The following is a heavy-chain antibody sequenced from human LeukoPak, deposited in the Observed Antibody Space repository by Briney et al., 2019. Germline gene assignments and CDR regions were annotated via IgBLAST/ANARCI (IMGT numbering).Heavy chain of an antibody. CDR1: GGSISSYY. J-gene: IGHJ4*02. D-gene: IGHD2-2*01. Sequence: SETLSLTCTVSGGSISSYYWSWIRQPPGKGLEWIGYIYYSGSTNYNPSLKSRVTISVDTSKNQFSLKLSSVTAADTAVYYCAIQKYCSSANCYYFDHWGQGTLVTVSS. CDR2: IYYSGST. V-gene: IGHV4-59*01. CDR3: AIQKYCSSANCYYFDH.